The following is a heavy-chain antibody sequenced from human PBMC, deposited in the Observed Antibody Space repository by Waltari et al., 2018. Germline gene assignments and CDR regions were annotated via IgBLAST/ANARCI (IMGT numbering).Heavy chain of an antibody. CDR2: INWNGGST. D-gene: IGHD4-17*01. V-gene: IGHV3-20*04. J-gene: IGHJ3*02. CDR1: GFRFDDYG. Sequence: EVQLVESGGGVLRPGGSLRLSCAASGFRFDDYGISWVTQAQGKGLEGVSGINWNGGSTGYADSVKGRFTISRDNAKNSLYLQMNSLRAEDTALYYCARVGGGYGDLGALDIWGQGTMVTVSS. CDR3: ARVGGGYGDLGALDI.